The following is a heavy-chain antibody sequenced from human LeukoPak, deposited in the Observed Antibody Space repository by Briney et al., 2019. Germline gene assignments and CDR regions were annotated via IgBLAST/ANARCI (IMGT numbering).Heavy chain of an antibody. V-gene: IGHV1-2*06. CDR2: INPNSGGT. CDR1: GYTFTGYY. D-gene: IGHD3-10*01. CDR3: ARDLTMVRGVIITWAGSDDAFDI. Sequence: ASVKVSCKASGYTFTGYYMHWVRQAPGQGLEWMGRINPNSGGTNYAQKFQGRVTMTRDTSISTAYMELSRLRSDDTAVYYCARDLTMVRGVIITWAGSDDAFDIWGQGTMVTVYS. J-gene: IGHJ3*02.